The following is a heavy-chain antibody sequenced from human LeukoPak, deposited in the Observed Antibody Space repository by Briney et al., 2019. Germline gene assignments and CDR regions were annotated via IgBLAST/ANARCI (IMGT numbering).Heavy chain of an antibody. CDR3: ARGPAGYSSGWYTRYYFDY. Sequence: ASVKVSCKASGYTFTSYYMHWVRQAPGQGLEWMGTINPSGGSTSYAQKFQGRVTMTRDTSTSTVYMELSSLRSEDTAVYYCARGPAGYSSGWYTRYYFDYWGQGTLVTVSS. J-gene: IGHJ4*02. D-gene: IGHD6-19*01. CDR2: INPSGGST. V-gene: IGHV1-46*01. CDR1: GYTFTSYY.